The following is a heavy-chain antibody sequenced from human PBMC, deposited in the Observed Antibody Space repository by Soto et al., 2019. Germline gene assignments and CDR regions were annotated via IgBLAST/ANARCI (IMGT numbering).Heavy chain of an antibody. V-gene: IGHV3-15*07. D-gene: IGHD2-21*01. Sequence: EVQLVESGGGLVKPGGSLRLSCAASGFTFSNAWMNWVRQAPGKGLEWVGRIKSKTDGGTTDYAAPVKGRFTISRDDSKNTLYLQMNSLKAEDTAVYYCTTEYSTMVDVVIADAFDIWAQGTMLTVSS. CDR3: TTEYSTMVDVVIADAFDI. CDR1: GFTFSNAW. J-gene: IGHJ3*02. CDR2: IKSKTDGGTT.